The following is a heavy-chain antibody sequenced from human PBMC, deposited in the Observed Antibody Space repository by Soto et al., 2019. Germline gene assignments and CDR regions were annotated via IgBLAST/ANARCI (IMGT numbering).Heavy chain of an antibody. V-gene: IGHV3-30*18. CDR2: ITNDVNND. CDR3: AKEGPGGGRHFYYGMDV. D-gene: IGHD1-26*01. J-gene: IGHJ6*02. Sequence: KLVESGGGVVQPGRSLRLSCAASGFVFSSYGMHWVRQAPGKGLAWGALITNDVNNDYYRESVKGRFSISRDKSTNTVELIMNSLRPEETGIYYCAKEGPGGGRHFYYGMDVWGQGTTVTVSS. CDR1: GFVFSSYG.